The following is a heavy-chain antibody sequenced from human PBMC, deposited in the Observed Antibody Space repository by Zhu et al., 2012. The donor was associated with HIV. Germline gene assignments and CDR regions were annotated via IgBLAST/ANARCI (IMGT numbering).Heavy chain of an antibody. J-gene: IGHJ5*01. CDR3: ARGQRWFDS. Sequence: QVQLQESGPGLVKPSETLSLTCTVSGASISSHYWSWIRQPPGKGLEWIAYIYYSGSTNYDPSLKSRVTISVDTSKNQFSLKLTSVTAADTAVYYCARGQRWFDSWGQGPWSPSPQ. D-gene: IGHD6-25*01. V-gene: IGHV4-59*11. CDR1: GASISSHY. CDR2: IYYSGST.